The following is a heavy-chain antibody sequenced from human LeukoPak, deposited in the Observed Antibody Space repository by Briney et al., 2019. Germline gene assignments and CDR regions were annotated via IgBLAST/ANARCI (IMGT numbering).Heavy chain of an antibody. Sequence: GGSLRLSCAASGFTFSSYSMNWVRQAPGKGLEWVSHITASGTAIFYADSVKGRFTISRDNAKNSLYLQMNSLRDEDTAVYYCASSGSYRFDYWGQGTLVTVSS. CDR3: ASSGSYRFDY. V-gene: IGHV3-48*02. J-gene: IGHJ4*02. CDR2: ITASGTAI. CDR1: GFTFSSYS. D-gene: IGHD1-26*01.